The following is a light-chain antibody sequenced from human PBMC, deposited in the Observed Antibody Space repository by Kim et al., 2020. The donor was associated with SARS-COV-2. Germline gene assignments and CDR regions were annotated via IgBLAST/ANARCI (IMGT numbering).Light chain of an antibody. CDR1: QSVSSSY. J-gene: IGKJ2*01. CDR2: GAS. V-gene: IGKV3-20*01. Sequence: SSPGARATLPSRASQSVSSSYLAWYQQKPGQAPRLLIYGASSRATGIPDRFSGSGSGTDFTLTISRLEPEDFAVYYCQQYGSSPYTFGQGTKLEI. CDR3: QQYGSSPYT.